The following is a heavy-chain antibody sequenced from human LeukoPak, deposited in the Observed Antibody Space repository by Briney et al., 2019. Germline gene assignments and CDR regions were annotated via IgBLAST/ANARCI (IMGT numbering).Heavy chain of an antibody. CDR2: IWFDGSNK. CDR1: GFTFSIYG. D-gene: IGHD1-7*01. Sequence: HPGGSLRLSCAASGFTFSIYGMHWVRQAPGKGLGWVASIWFDGSNKYYTDSVKGRFTISRDNSKSTLYLQMNSLRAEDTAVNYCASRGITGTTSYNYFDPWGQGTLVTISS. J-gene: IGHJ5*02. CDR3: ASRGITGTTSYNYFDP. V-gene: IGHV3-30*02.